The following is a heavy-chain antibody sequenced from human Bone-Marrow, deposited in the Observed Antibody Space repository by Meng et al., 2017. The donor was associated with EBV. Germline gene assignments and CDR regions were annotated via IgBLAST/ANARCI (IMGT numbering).Heavy chain of an antibody. CDR3: AKDCFGDKDS. CDR1: GFTFSTYA. V-gene: IGHV3-23*01. J-gene: IGHJ4*02. D-gene: IGHD2-21*01. CDR2: ISGSGGTT. Sequence: VRLFEAGGGRAPPGGSLSLSCAASGFTFSTYAMSWVRQAPGKGLEWVSAISGSGGTTTYTDSVKGRFTISRDNAKNTVYLQMNNLRADDTAVYYCAKDCFGDKDSWGQGTLVTASS.